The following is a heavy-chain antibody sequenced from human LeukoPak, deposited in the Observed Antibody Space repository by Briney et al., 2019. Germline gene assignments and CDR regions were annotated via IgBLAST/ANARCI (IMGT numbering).Heavy chain of an antibody. V-gene: IGHV1-69*13. D-gene: IGHD6-13*01. J-gene: IGHJ4*02. CDR1: GYTCSDNH. CDR3: ASHTGIAAAPLNY. Sequence: SVKVSCRASGYTCSDNHMYWIRQAPGQGLEWMGGIIPIFGTANYAQKFQGRVTITADESTSTAYMELSSLRSEDTAVYYCASHTGIAAAPLNYWGQGTLVTVSS. CDR2: IIPIFGTA.